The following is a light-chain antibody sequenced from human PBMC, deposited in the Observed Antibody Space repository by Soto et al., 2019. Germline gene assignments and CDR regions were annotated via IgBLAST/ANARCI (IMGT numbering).Light chain of an antibody. V-gene: IGKV3-15*01. J-gene: IGKJ5*01. CDR2: DAS. Sequence: EIVLTQSPATLSVSPGERATLSCRASQSVRYKLAWYQHRPGQAPRLFITDASTRAAAIPARFSGSGSGTDFTLTISRLQSDDFAVYYCQQYDNLRSITFGPGTRLESK. CDR3: QQYDNLRSIT. CDR1: QSVRYK.